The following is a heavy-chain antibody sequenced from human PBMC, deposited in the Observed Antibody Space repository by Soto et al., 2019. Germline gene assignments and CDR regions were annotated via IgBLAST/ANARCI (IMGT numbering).Heavy chain of an antibody. CDR1: GYSFTTYW. V-gene: IGHV5-51*01. Sequence: GESLKISCKGSGYSFTTYWVAWVRQMPGKGLEWMGTIYPGDSDTRYSPSFQGQVTISADRSISTAYLQWSRLKASDTAMYYCERASWKFADPYYPDYWGQGTQVTVSS. CDR3: ERASWKFADPYYPDY. CDR2: IYPGDSDT. J-gene: IGHJ4*02. D-gene: IGHD1-1*01.